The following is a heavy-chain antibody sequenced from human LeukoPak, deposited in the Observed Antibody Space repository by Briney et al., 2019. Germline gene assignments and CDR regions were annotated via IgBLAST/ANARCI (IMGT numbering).Heavy chain of an antibody. D-gene: IGHD2-15*01. J-gene: IGHJ4*02. Sequence: SVKVSRKASGGTFSSYAISWVRQAPGQGLEWMGGIIPIFGTANYAQKFQGRVTITTDESTSTAYMELSSLRSEDTAVYYCAREPGYCSGGSCYSVWGQGTLVTVSS. V-gene: IGHV1-69*05. CDR1: GGTFSSYA. CDR2: IIPIFGTA. CDR3: AREPGYCSGGSCYSV.